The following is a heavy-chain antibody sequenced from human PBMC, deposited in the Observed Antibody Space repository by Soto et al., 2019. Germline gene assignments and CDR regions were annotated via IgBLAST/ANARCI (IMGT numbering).Heavy chain of an antibody. CDR2: INSDGSST. CDR3: ARVEIAARPRPFDY. D-gene: IGHD6-6*01. J-gene: IGHJ4*02. V-gene: IGHV3-74*01. Sequence: EVQLVESGGGLVQPGGSLRLSCAASGFTFSSYWMHWVRQAPGKGLVWVSRINSDGSSTSYADSVKGRFTISRDNAKNTLYLQMNSLRAEDTAVYYCARVEIAARPRPFDYWGQGTLVTVSS. CDR1: GFTFSSYW.